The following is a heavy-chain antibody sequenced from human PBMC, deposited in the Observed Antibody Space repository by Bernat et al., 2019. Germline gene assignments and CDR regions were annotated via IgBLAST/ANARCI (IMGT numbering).Heavy chain of an antibody. CDR3: ARDLAAAGNDAFDI. D-gene: IGHD6-13*01. J-gene: IGHJ3*02. Sequence: EVQLAESGGGLVQPGGSLRLSCAASGFTFSQYWMDWVRQAPGKGPVWVSRINTDGTTTNYADSVKGRFTMSRDNAKNIIYLQMNSLRAEDTAVYYCARDLAAAGNDAFDIWGQGTMVTVSS. CDR2: INTDGTTT. CDR1: GFTFSQYW. V-gene: IGHV3-74*01.